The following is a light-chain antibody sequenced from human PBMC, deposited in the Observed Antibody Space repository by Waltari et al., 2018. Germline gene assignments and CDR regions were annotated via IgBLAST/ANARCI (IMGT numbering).Light chain of an antibody. J-gene: IGLJ3*02. CDR2: LNN. V-gene: IGLV1-44*01. Sequence: QSVLIQPPSASGTPGPRVTIPCSGSSSNIGSNVVRWYQQFPGTAPRLLISLNNERPSGVSDRFSGSKSGTSASLAISGLQSGDEADYYCSTWDDSLNNVVFGGGTKLTVL. CDR1: SSNIGSNV. CDR3: STWDDSLNNVV.